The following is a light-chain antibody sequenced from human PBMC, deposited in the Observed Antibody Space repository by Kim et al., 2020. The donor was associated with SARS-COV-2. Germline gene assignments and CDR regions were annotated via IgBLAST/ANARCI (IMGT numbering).Light chain of an antibody. Sequence: DIQMTQSPSTLSAFVGDRVTITCRASQSISDWLAWYQQKPGKAPKLLIYKASNLQSGVPSRFSGSGSGTEFTLTISNLQPDDFATYYCQQCHASPLTFGGGTKVDIK. CDR1: QSISDW. CDR3: QQCHASPLT. J-gene: IGKJ4*01. CDR2: KAS. V-gene: IGKV1-5*03.